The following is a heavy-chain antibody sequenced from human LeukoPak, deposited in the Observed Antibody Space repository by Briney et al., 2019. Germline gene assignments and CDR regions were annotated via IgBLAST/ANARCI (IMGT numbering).Heavy chain of an antibody. V-gene: IGHV5-51*01. CDR3: ARRGYCSSTSCYYGAFDI. CDR2: IYPGDSDT. CDR1: GYSFTSYW. D-gene: IGHD2-2*01. Sequence: GESLKISCKGSGYSFTSYWIGWVRQMPGKGLEWMGIIYPGDSDTTYSPSFQGQVTISADKSISTAYLQWSSLKASDTAMYYCARRGYCSSTSCYYGAFDIWGQGTMVTVSS. J-gene: IGHJ3*02.